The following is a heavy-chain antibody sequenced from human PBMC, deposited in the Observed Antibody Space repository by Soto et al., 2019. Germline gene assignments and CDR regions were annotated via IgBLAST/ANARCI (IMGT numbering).Heavy chain of an antibody. J-gene: IGHJ6*02. CDR3: ARGDHWGTRFNYYFGLDV. CDR1: GFTFRTYC. Sequence: PVGSLRLSCAASGFTFRTYCMSWVRQAPGKGLEWVANIKQDGSAKYSVDSVKGRFTISRDNAKNSLFLEMHSLTAEDTAVYYCARGDHWGTRFNYYFGLDVWGQGTTVTVSS. D-gene: IGHD7-27*01. CDR2: IKQDGSAK. V-gene: IGHV3-7*03.